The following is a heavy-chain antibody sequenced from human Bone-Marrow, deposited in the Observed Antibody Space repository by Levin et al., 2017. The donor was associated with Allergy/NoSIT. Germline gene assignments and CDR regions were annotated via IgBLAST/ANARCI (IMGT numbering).Heavy chain of an antibody. V-gene: IGHV3-21*01. CDR3: ARGIIGDVRVAHKEAFDI. D-gene: IGHD2/OR15-2a*01. CDR1: GFTFRSHS. Sequence: GSLRLSCAASGFTFRSHSMNWVRQAPGKGLEWVSSISSSGTDMYNADSVKGRFTISRDNAKNSLNLQMSSLRAEDTAVYYCARGIIGDVRVAHKEAFDIWGQGTMVTVSS. J-gene: IGHJ3*02. CDR2: ISSSGTDM.